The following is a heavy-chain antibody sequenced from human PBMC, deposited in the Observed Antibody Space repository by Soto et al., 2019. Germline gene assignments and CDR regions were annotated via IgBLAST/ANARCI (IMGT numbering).Heavy chain of an antibody. CDR3: AKESHSSGSEGPYYYYGMDV. D-gene: IGHD6-19*01. J-gene: IGHJ6*02. CDR1: GYTFTSYY. Sequence: ASVKVSCKASGYTFTSYYIHWVRQAPGQGLEWMGIINPSGGSTSYAQKFQGRVTMTRDTSTSTVYMELSSLRSEDTAVYYCAKESHSSGSEGPYYYYGMDVWGQGTTVTVSS. CDR2: INPSGGST. V-gene: IGHV1-46*01.